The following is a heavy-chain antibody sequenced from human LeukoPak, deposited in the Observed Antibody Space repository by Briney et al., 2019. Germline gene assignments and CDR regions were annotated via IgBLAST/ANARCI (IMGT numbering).Heavy chain of an antibody. CDR3: ARGGRGGYDYSFDY. V-gene: IGHV4-31*03. J-gene: IGHJ4*02. D-gene: IGHD5-12*01. Sequence: SETLSLTCTVSGGSISSGGYYWSWIRQHPGKGLEWIGYIYYSGSTYYNPSLKSRVTISVDTSKNQFSLKLSSVTAADTAVYYCARGGRGGYDYSFDYWGLGTLVTVSS. CDR2: IYYSGST. CDR1: GGSISSGGYY.